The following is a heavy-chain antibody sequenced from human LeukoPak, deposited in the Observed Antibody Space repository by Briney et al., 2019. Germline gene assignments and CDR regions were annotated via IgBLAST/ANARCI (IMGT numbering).Heavy chain of an antibody. CDR2: INEDGSTT. V-gene: IGHV3-74*01. Sequence: PGGSLRLSCAASGFTFSSNWMHWVRQAPGKGLVWVSRINEDGSTTNYADSVKGRSTIFRDNAKNTLYLQMNSLRAEDTAVYYCARGCSSTSCSGGVYWGQGTLVTVSS. CDR3: ARGCSSTSCSGGVY. CDR1: GFTFSSNW. D-gene: IGHD2-2*01. J-gene: IGHJ4*02.